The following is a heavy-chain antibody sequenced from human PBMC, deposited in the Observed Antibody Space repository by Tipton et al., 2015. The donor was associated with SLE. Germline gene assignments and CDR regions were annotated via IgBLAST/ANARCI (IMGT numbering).Heavy chain of an antibody. CDR3: ARGRLPGAF. V-gene: IGHV4-31*03. J-gene: IGHJ3*01. D-gene: IGHD1-26*01. CDR1: GGSISSGGYY. Sequence: LRLSCTVSGGSISSGGYYWSWIRQHPGKGLEWIGEINHSGSTNYNPSLKSRVTISVDTSKNQFSLKLSSVTAADTAVYYCARGRLPGAFWGQGTMVTVSS. CDR2: INHSGST.